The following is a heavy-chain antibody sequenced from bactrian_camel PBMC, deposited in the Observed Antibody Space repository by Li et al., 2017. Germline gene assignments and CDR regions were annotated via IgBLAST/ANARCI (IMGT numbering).Heavy chain of an antibody. V-gene: IGHV3S53*01. CDR3: AADLGWCGSRPLQREFRN. CDR2: IANDGSI. J-gene: IGHJ4*01. Sequence: HVQLVESGGGLVQPGGSLRLSCAASGYTSDTSSYCMGWFRQAPGKEREGVAHIANDGSINYADSVKGRFTTSHSNANNTLHLQMNSLKPEDTAVYYCAADLGWCGSRPLQREFRNWGQGTQVTVS. D-gene: IGHD2*01. CDR1: GYTSDTSS.